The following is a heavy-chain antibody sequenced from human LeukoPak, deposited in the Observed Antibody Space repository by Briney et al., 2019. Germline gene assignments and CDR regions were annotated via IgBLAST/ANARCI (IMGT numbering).Heavy chain of an antibody. CDR2: IIPIFGTA. CDR3: ARGTPGTDYYYYMDV. Sequence: SVKVSCKASGGTFSSYAISWVRQAPGQGLEWMGGIIPIFGTANYAQKFQGRVTITADESTSTAYMELSSLRSEDTAVYYCARGTPGTDYYYYMDVWGKGTTVTVSS. D-gene: IGHD6-13*01. V-gene: IGHV1-69*13. J-gene: IGHJ6*03. CDR1: GGTFSSYA.